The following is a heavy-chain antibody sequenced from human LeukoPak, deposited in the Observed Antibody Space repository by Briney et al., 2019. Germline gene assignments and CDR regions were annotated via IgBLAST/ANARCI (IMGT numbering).Heavy chain of an antibody. CDR2: ISSNGGST. Sequence: RGSLRLSCAASGFTFSSYAMHWVRQAPGKGLEYVSAISSNGGSTYYANSVKGRFTISRDNSKNTLYLQMGSLRAEDMAVYYCARGADSSGWYYFDYWGQGTLVTVSS. J-gene: IGHJ4*02. V-gene: IGHV3-64*01. CDR1: GFTFSSYA. CDR3: ARGADSSGWYYFDY. D-gene: IGHD6-19*01.